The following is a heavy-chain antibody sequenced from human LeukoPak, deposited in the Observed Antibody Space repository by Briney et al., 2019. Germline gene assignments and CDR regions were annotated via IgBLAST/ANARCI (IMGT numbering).Heavy chain of an antibody. CDR2: FDPEDGET. J-gene: IGHJ3*02. CDR3: ARDQNLGDGYTYAFDI. Sequence: ASVKVSCKVSGYTLTELSMHWVRQAPGKGLEWMGGFDPEDGETIYAQKFQGRVTITADESTSTAYMELSSLRSEDTAVYYCARDQNLGDGYTYAFDIWGQGTMVTVSS. D-gene: IGHD5-24*01. V-gene: IGHV1-24*01. CDR1: GYTLTELS.